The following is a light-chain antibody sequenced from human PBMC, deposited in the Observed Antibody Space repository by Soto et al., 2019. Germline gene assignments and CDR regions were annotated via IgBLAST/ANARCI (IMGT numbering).Light chain of an antibody. J-gene: IGKJ3*01. V-gene: IGKV1-33*01. CDR1: QDISVY. CDR3: QQYDGLPFT. CDR2: DAS. Sequence: DIQMTQSPSSLSASVGDRVTITCQASQDISVYLNWYQHKPGKAPKLLIYDASTLEVGVPSRFSGSGSVTDFSLTISSLQPEDFATYYCQQYDGLPFTFGPGTTVDI.